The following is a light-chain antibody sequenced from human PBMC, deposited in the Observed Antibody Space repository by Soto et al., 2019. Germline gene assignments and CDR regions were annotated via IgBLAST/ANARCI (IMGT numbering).Light chain of an antibody. J-gene: IGLJ1*01. Sequence: QSALTQPASVSGSLGQSITISCTGTTRDIAGYNYISWYQQLPGKAPKLMIYQVTIRPSGISNRFSGSKSGNTASLTISGRQAEDEADYYCTSFSCSTSLHVFGTGTKLTVL. V-gene: IGLV2-14*01. CDR3: TSFSCSTSLHV. CDR1: TRDIAGYNY. CDR2: QVT.